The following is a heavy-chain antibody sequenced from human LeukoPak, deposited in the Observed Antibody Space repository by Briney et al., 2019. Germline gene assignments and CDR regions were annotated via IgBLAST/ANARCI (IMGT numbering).Heavy chain of an antibody. CDR3: ASHGYYGSGSYCHH. V-gene: IGHV3-74*01. CDR1: GFTFSSSW. Sequence: GGSLRLSCAASGFTFSSSWMHWLRQAPGKGLVWVSRISSDGSSTSYADSVKGRLTISRDNAKSTLYLQMNSLRAEDTALYFCASHGYYGSGSYCHHWGQGTLVSVSS. D-gene: IGHD3-10*01. J-gene: IGHJ4*02. CDR2: ISSDGSST.